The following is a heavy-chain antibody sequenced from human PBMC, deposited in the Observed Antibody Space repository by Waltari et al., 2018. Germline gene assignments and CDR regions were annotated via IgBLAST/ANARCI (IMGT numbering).Heavy chain of an antibody. D-gene: IGHD6-13*01. Sequence: QVQLVQSGAEVKKPGASVKVSCKASGYTFTSYDITWVRQATGQGLEWMGWMNPNSGNTDYAQKFQGRVTMTRNTSISTAYMELSSLRSEDTAVYYGAYPTGIAALLDVWGQGTTVTVSS. CDR1: GYTFTSYD. J-gene: IGHJ6*02. CDR2: MNPNSGNT. CDR3: AYPTGIAALLDV. V-gene: IGHV1-8*01.